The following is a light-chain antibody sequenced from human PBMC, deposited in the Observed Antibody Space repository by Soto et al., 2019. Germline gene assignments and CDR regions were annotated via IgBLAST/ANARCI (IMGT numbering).Light chain of an antibody. CDR3: QQYKNWPPLT. V-gene: IGKV3-15*01. CDR2: GAS. Sequence: EIVMTQSPATLSVSPGERATLSCRTSQSVSSNVAWYQQKPGQAPSLLIYGASTRATDIPPRCSGSGSGTEFTLTITSLQSEDIAVYFCQQYKNWPPLTFGGGTKVDIK. CDR1: QSVSSN. J-gene: IGKJ4*01.